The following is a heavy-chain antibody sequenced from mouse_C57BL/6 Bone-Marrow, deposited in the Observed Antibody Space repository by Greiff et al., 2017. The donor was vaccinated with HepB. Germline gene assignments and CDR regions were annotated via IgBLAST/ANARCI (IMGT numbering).Heavy chain of an antibody. CDR1: GYSITSGYY. CDR2: ISYDGSN. CDR3: ARATNWGYYAMDY. Sequence: ESGPGLVKPSQSLSLTCSVTGYSITSGYYWNWIRQFPGNKLEWMGYISYDGSNNYNPSLKNRISITRDTSKNQFFLKLNSVTTEDTATYYCARATNWGYYAMDYWGQGTSVTVSS. J-gene: IGHJ4*01. D-gene: IGHD4-1*01. V-gene: IGHV3-6*01.